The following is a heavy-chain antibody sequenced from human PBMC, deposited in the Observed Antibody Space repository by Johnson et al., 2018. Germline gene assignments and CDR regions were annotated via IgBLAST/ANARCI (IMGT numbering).Heavy chain of an antibody. Sequence: QLVESGGGLVQPGGSLRXSCAASGFTFSSYSMNWVRQAPGKGLEWVSYISSSSSTIYYADSVKGRFTISRDNAKNSLYLQMKSMRDEDTAVYYCAREAWVRGLVGDVWGQGTTVTVSS. D-gene: IGHD2-2*01. CDR3: AREAWVRGLVGDV. V-gene: IGHV3-48*02. CDR1: GFTFSSYS. J-gene: IGHJ6*02. CDR2: ISSSSSTI.